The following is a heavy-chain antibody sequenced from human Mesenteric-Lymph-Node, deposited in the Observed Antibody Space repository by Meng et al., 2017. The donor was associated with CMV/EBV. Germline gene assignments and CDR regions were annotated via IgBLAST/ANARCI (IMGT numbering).Heavy chain of an antibody. CDR2: INPNSGGT. CDR3: ARLSLGDFWSGYYIDY. J-gene: IGHJ4*02. CDR1: GYTFTSYG. V-gene: IGHV1-2*02. D-gene: IGHD3-3*01. Sequence: ASVKVSCKASGYTFTSYGLSWVRQAPGQGLEWMGWINPNSGGTNYTQKFQGRVTMTRDTSISTAYMELSRLRSDDTAVYYCARLSLGDFWSGYYIDYWGQGTLVTVSS.